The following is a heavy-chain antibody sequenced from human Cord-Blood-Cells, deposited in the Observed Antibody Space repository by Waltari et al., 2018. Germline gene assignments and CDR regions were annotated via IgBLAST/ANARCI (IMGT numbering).Heavy chain of an antibody. J-gene: IGHJ6*02. Sequence: QVQLQQWGAGLLKPSETLSLTCAVYGGSFSGYYWSWIRQPPGKGLEWIGEINQSGSTNYNPSLKSRVTISVDTSKNQFSLKLSSVTAADTAVYYCASGSYYYYYGMDVWGQGTTVTVSS. CDR1: GGSFSGYY. CDR2: INQSGST. V-gene: IGHV4-34*01. CDR3: ASGSYYYYYGMDV.